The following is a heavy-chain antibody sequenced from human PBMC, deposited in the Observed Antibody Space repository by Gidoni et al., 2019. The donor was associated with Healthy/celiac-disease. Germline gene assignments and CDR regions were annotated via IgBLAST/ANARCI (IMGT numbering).Heavy chain of an antibody. D-gene: IGHD2-21*01. CDR2: LYNNERT. V-gene: IGHV4-59*01. J-gene: IGHJ4*02. Sequence: HVHLQESGPGLVKPSETLSLTCRVPGGSISSYYWSWIRQPPGKGLEWIGYLYNNERTSANPSLKSRVTMSVDTSSNQFSRKLSSVTAADTAVYYCASAPAYWGGDCRTSFEYWGQGTLVTVSS. CDR3: ASAPAYWGGDCRTSFEY. CDR1: GGSISSYY.